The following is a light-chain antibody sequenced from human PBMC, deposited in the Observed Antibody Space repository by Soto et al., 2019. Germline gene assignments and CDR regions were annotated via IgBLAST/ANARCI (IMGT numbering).Light chain of an antibody. CDR3: QQRSNWLT. CDR2: DAS. Sequence: EIVLTQSPATLSLSPGERATLSCRASQSVSSYLAWYQQKPGQAPRLLIYDASGRASGIPARFSVSGSGTDFTLTISSLEPEDFAVYYCQQRSNWLTFGGGTKVEIK. V-gene: IGKV3-11*01. CDR1: QSVSSY. J-gene: IGKJ4*01.